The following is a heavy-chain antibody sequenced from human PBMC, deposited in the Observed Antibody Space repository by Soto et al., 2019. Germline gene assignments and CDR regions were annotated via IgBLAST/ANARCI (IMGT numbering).Heavy chain of an antibody. D-gene: IGHD2-15*01. V-gene: IGHV1-69*02. CDR3: ASVYCSGGSCYSNAELFQH. J-gene: IGHJ1*01. CDR2: IIPILGIA. CDR1: GGTFSSYT. Sequence: GASVKVSCKASGGTFSSYTISWVRQAPGQGLEWMGRIIPILGIANYAQKFQGRVTITADKSASTAYMELSSLRSEDTAVYYCASVYCSGGSCYSNAELFQHWGQRTLDTGSS.